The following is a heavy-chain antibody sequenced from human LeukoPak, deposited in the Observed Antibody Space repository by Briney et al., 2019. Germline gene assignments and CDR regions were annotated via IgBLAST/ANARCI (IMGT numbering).Heavy chain of an antibody. CDR3: ARAIYGDYASTDYYYYYGLDV. Sequence: GGSLRLSCVASGFTFITHAMHWVRQAPGKGLEYVSGITINGGSTYYLNSLKGRCTVSRDNSKNTLFLQMGSLRAEDMAVYYCARAIYGDYASTDYYYYYGLDVWGQGTTVTVSS. D-gene: IGHD4-17*01. CDR2: ITINGGST. J-gene: IGHJ6*02. V-gene: IGHV3-64*01. CDR1: GFTFITHA.